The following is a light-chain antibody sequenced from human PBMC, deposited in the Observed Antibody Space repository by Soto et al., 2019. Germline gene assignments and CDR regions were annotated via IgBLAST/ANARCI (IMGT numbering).Light chain of an antibody. J-gene: IGKJ2*01. CDR1: QSVTSY. CDR2: DAS. CDR3: QHRSNWPRYT. Sequence: EIVLTQSPATLSLSPGERATLSCRASQSVTSYLAWYQQKPGQAPRLLIYDASNRATGVPARFSGSGSGTDFTLTISSLEPEDFAVYYCQHRSNWPRYTFGQGTKVDIK. V-gene: IGKV3-11*01.